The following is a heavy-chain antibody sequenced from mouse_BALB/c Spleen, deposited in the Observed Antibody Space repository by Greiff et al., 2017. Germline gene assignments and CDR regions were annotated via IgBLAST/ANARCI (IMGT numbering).Heavy chain of an antibody. Sequence: VHVKQSGPELVKPGASVKISCKASGYSFTGYFMNWVKQSHGKSLEWIGRINPYNGDTFYNQKFKGKATLTVDKSSSTAHMELLSLTSEDSAVYYCGSGYDSFFAYWGQGTLVTVSA. J-gene: IGHJ3*01. CDR1: GYSFTGYF. D-gene: IGHD2-4*01. CDR3: GSGYDSFFAY. V-gene: IGHV1-37*01. CDR2: INPYNGDT.